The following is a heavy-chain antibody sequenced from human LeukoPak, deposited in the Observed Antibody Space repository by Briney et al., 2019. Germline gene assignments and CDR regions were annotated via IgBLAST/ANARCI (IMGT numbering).Heavy chain of an antibody. CDR3: ARLDDSSGYPMNY. J-gene: IGHJ4*02. Sequence: PSETLSLTCALSAYSISSGSYWGWIRQPPGKGMEWIGSIYHIAGTYNTPPLKSRVTISVNTSKNQFSLKLSSVPAAATAVYYCARLDDSSGYPMNYWGQGTLVTVSS. CDR2: IYHIAGT. V-gene: IGHV4-38-2*01. D-gene: IGHD3-22*01. CDR1: AYSISSGSY.